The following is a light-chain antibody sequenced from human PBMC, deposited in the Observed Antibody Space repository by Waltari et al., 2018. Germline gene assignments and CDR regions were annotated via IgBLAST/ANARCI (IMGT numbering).Light chain of an antibody. CDR3: AATDDSLDAWV. CDR1: SSNIGNNI. Sequence: QSMLTQPPSVSVPPGQTVTISCSGDSSNIGNNIVNWYQQFPGTTPKLLIFNIDQRAPGVPDRFSGSKSGTSASLAISGLRSEDEADYYCAATDDSLDAWVFGGGTKLTVL. J-gene: IGLJ3*02. CDR2: NID. V-gene: IGLV1-44*01.